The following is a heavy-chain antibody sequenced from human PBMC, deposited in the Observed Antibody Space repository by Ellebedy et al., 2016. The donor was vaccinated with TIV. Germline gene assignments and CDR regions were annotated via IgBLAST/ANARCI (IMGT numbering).Heavy chain of an antibody. CDR1: GYSISSDYY. CDR2: MYHSGST. D-gene: IGHD3-10*01. J-gene: IGHJ4*02. Sequence: SETLSLXCTVSGYSISSDYYWGWIRQPPGKGLEWIGSMYHSGSTYYNPSLKSRVTISVDTFKHQFSLKLSSVTAADTAVYFCARAPSFGTGAYGIGSWGPGTLVSVSS. CDR3: ARAPSFGTGAYGIGS. V-gene: IGHV4-38-2*02.